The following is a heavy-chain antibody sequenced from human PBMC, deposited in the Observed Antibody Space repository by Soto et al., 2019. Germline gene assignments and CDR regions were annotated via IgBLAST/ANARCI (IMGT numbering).Heavy chain of an antibody. CDR2: ISYDGSNK. V-gene: IGHV3-30-3*01. D-gene: IGHD3-22*01. Sequence: GGSLRLSCAASGFTFSSYAMHWVRQAPGKGLEWVAVISYDGSNKYYADSVKGRFTISRDNSKNTLYLQMNSLRAEDTAVYYCARASRGYDSSGPVGYWGQGTLVTVSS. CDR3: ARASRGYDSSGPVGY. J-gene: IGHJ4*02. CDR1: GFTFSSYA.